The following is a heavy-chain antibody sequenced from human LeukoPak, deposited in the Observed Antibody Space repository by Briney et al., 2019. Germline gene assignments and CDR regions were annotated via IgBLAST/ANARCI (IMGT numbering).Heavy chain of an antibody. Sequence: SQTLSLTCTVSGGSISSGGYYWSWIRQHPWKGLEWIGYIYYSGSTYYNPSLKSRVTISVDTSKNQFSLKLSSVTAADTAVYYCARSNYYGSGSYFNYYYYYMDVWGKGTTVTVSS. CDR1: GGSISSGGYY. V-gene: IGHV4-31*03. J-gene: IGHJ6*03. CDR2: IYYSGST. CDR3: ARSNYYGSGSYFNYYYYYMDV. D-gene: IGHD3-10*01.